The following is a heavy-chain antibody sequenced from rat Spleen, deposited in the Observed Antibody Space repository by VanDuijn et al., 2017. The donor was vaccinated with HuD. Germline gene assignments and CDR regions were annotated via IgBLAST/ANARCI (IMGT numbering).Heavy chain of an antibody. CDR2: INSDGDIT. D-gene: IGHD1-2*01. Sequence: EVQLVETGGGLVQPGRSLKLSCVASGFTFSSYWMYWIRQAPGKGLEWVSSINSDGDITYYPDSVKGRFTISRDNAENTVYLQMGSLRSEDTATYFCAKGFIAATPFNWFAYWGQGTLVTVSS. CDR1: GFTFSSYW. V-gene: IGHV5-58*01. J-gene: IGHJ3*01. CDR3: AKGFIAATPFNWFAY.